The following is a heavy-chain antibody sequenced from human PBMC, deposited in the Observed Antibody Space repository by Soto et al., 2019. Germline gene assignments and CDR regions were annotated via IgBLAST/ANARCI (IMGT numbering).Heavy chain of an antibody. V-gene: IGHV4-61*03. J-gene: IGHJ4*02. D-gene: IGHD2-2*01. Sequence: QVQLQESGPGLVKPSETLSLTCSVSGGSVSSGSYYWSWIRQSPEKGLEWIGYIYYTGGTKYNPSLPGRGTISADTSRNHFSLQLTSVTAADTAVYYCARLEVGLDYWGQGVLVTVSS. CDR2: IYYTGGT. CDR1: GGSVSSGSYY. CDR3: ARLEVGLDY.